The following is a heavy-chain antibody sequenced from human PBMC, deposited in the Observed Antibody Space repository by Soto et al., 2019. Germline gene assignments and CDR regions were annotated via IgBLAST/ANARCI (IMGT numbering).Heavy chain of an antibody. CDR1: GFTFSNAW. D-gene: IGHD3-16*01. CDR2: IKSKTDGETT. J-gene: IGHJ4*02. CDR3: TRRGPSGTFYDY. Sequence: EVQLVESGGGLVTPGGSLRLSCAASGFTFSNAWMTWVRQAPGKGLEWIGRIKSKTDGETTDYAAPVKGRFTMSRDDSTTTLYLQMSSLKTEDTAFYYCTRRGPSGTFYDYWGQGTLVTVSS. V-gene: IGHV3-15*01.